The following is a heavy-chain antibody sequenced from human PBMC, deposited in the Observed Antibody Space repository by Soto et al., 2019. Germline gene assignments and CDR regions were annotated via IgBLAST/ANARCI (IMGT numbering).Heavy chain of an antibody. V-gene: IGHV4-39*01. CDR3: ASSDGGSTIDY. Sequence: SETLSLTCSVSGGSISSSSYYWGWIRQPPGKGLQWIGTIYYSGSTYYNPSLKSRVTISVDTSKNQFSLKLSSVTAADTAVYYCASSDGGSTIDYWGQGALVTXS. J-gene: IGHJ4*02. CDR2: IYYSGST. CDR1: GGSISSSSYY.